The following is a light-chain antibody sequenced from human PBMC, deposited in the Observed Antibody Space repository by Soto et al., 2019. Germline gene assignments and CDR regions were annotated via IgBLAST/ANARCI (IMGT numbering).Light chain of an antibody. CDR1: QSVDGK. CDR3: QQYANRPPLT. J-gene: IGKJ4*01. CDR2: GAS. Sequence: EVVMAQSPATPSVSPGERATLSCRASQSVDGKLAWYQQKPGQAPRLLIYGASTRATGIPARFSGSGSGTEFTLTISSLQSEDLAVYYCQQYANRPPLTFGGGTKVDIK. V-gene: IGKV3-15*01.